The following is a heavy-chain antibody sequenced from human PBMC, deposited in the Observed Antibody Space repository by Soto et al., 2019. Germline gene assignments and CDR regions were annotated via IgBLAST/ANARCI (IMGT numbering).Heavy chain of an antibody. J-gene: IGHJ4*02. CDR3: ARGDATARMAY. CDR1: GGSLSGYY. V-gene: IGHV4-34*01. Sequence: QVQLQQWGAGLLKPSETLSLTCAVYGGSLSGYYWTWIRQPPGKGLEWIGEITDIGSTYYNPSLKSRVTRSLDTSTNEFSLMLRSLTAADTAVYYCARGDATARMAYWGQGTLVTVSS. D-gene: IGHD5-18*01. CDR2: ITDIGST.